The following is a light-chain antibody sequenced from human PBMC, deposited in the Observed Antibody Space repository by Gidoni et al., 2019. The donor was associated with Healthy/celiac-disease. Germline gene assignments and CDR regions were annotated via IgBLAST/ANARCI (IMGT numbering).Light chain of an antibody. J-gene: IGLJ1*01. Sequence: QSVLTQPPSASGTPGQRGTISCSGSSSNIGRNYVYWYQQLPGTAPKLLIYRNNQRPSGVPDRFSGSKSGTSASLAISGLRSEDEADYYCAAWDDSLSGPNVFGTGTKVTVL. CDR3: AAWDDSLSGPNV. V-gene: IGLV1-47*01. CDR2: RNN. CDR1: SSNIGRNY.